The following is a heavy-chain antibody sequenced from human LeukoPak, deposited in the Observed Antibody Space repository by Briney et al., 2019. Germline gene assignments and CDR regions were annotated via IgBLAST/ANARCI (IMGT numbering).Heavy chain of an antibody. Sequence: PGGSLRLSCAASGFTFASYVMSWVRQAPGKGLEWVSVISGGGSTYYAESVKGRFTISRDNSKNTLYLQMNSLRAEDTAMYYCAKIPGSSTYFDYWGQGTLVTVSS. CDR1: GFTFASYV. V-gene: IGHV3-23*01. CDR2: ISGGGST. D-gene: IGHD6-6*01. CDR3: AKIPGSSTYFDY. J-gene: IGHJ4*02.